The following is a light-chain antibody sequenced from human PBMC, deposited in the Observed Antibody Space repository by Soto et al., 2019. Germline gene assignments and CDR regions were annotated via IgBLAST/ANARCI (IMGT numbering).Light chain of an antibody. Sequence: QSALTQPPSASGSPGQSVTISCTGTSSDVGAYNYVSWYQQHPGKVPKLMFYEVNKRPSGVPDRFSGSKSGNTASLTVSGLQPEDEADYYCSSHAGSINLVFGGGTKVTVL. CDR3: SSHAGSINLV. J-gene: IGLJ2*01. CDR1: SSDVGAYNY. CDR2: EVN. V-gene: IGLV2-8*01.